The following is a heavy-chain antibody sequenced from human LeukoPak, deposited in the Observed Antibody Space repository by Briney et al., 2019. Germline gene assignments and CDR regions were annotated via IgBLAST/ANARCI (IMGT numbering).Heavy chain of an antibody. CDR1: GYTFTGYY. CDR2: VNTHTGAT. Sequence: ASVKVSCKASGYTFTGYYMHWVRQAPGQGLEWMGWVNTHTGATNYAQKFQCAVTMTRDTSISTAYMELSRPRSDDTAMYYCARSGRGHVYGFFDYWGQGTLVTVSS. V-gene: IGHV1-2*02. D-gene: IGHD3-10*01. CDR3: ARSGRGHVYGFFDY. J-gene: IGHJ4*02.